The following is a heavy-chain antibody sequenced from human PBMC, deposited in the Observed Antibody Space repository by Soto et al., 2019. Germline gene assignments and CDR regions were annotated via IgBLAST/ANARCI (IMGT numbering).Heavy chain of an antibody. V-gene: IGHV3-13*04. Sequence: EVQLVESGGGLVQPGGSLRLSCAASGFTFSSYDMHWVRQATGKDLEWVSAIGTAGDTYYPGSVKGRFTISRENAKNSLYLKMNSLRAGDTAVYYCARGNGWYVDYYYGMDVWAKGPRSPSP. CDR2: IGTAGDT. CDR3: ARGNGWYVDYYYGMDV. D-gene: IGHD6-19*01. CDR1: GFTFSSYD. J-gene: IGHJ6*02.